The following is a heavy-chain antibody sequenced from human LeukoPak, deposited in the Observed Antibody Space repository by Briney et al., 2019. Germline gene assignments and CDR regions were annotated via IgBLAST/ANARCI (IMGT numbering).Heavy chain of an antibody. D-gene: IGHD5-18*01. V-gene: IGHV4-34*01. Sequence: PSETLSLTCVIYSGSFSGYSWSWIRQTPGKGLEWIGEINRTGSRNYNPSLKSRVTISVDTSKNQFSLKLSSVTAADTAVYYCARGRGSYGFIWFDPWGQGTLVTVSS. J-gene: IGHJ5*02. CDR2: INRTGSR. CDR1: SGSFSGYS. CDR3: ARGRGSYGFIWFDP.